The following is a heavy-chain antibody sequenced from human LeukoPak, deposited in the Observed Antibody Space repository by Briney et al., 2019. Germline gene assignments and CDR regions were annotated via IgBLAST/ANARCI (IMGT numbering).Heavy chain of an antibody. J-gene: IGHJ4*02. V-gene: IGHV1-18*01. CDR1: GYTFTSYG. CDR2: IRAYNGNT. Sequence: ASVKVSCKASGYTFTSYGISWVRQAPGQGLEWMGWIRAYNGNTNYAQKLQGRVTMTTDTSTSTAYMELRSLRSDDTAVYYCARSASYYYGSGSSYSDHWGQGTLVTVSS. D-gene: IGHD3-10*01. CDR3: ARSASYYYGSGSSYSDH.